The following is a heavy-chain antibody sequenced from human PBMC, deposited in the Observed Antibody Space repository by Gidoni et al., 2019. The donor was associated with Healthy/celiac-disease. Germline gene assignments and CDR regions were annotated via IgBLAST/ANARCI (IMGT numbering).Heavy chain of an antibody. D-gene: IGHD3-22*01. J-gene: IGHJ4*02. V-gene: IGHV3-9*01. CDR2: ISWNSCSI. Sequence: APGKGLEWVSGISWNSCSIGYADSVKGRFTISRDNAKNSLYLQMNSLRAEDTALYYCAKAYYYDSSGYYYFDYWGQGTLVTVSS. CDR3: AKAYYYDSSGYYYFDY.